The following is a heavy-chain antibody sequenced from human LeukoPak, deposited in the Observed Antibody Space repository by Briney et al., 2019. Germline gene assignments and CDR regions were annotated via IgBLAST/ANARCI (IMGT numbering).Heavy chain of an antibody. V-gene: IGHV3-48*03. CDR2: ISSSGSTI. CDR1: GFTFSSYE. J-gene: IGHJ6*04. Sequence: GGSLRLSCAASGFTFSSYEMNWVRQAPGKGLEWVSYISSSGSTIYYADSVKGRFTISRDNAKNSPYLQMNSLRAEDTAVYYCARVANYDILTGYFGPRYYYGMDVWGKGTTVTVSS. CDR3: ARVANYDILTGYFGPRYYYGMDV. D-gene: IGHD3-9*01.